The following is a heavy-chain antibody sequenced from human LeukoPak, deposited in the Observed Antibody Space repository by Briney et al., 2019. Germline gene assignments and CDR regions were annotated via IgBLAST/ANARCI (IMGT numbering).Heavy chain of an antibody. Sequence: PGGSLRLSCAASRFTFSSYSMNWVRQAPGKGLEWVSGISPGGGPTYYADSVKGRFTISRDDSKNTLYLQMNNLRAEDTAVYYCAKDGAWLRFDDWGQGILVTVSS. CDR2: ISPGGGPT. CDR3: AKDGAWLRFDD. J-gene: IGHJ4*02. D-gene: IGHD5-12*01. CDR1: RFTFSSYS. V-gene: IGHV3-23*01.